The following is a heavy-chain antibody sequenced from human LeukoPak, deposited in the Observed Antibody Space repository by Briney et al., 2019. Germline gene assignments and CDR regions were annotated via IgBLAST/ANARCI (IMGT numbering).Heavy chain of an antibody. Sequence: ASVKVSCKASGYTFTNYHMHWVRQAPGQGLEWVGIINPSGGSTTYAQKFQGRVTMTRDTSMSTVYMDLNSLRSEDTAVYYCARDSLRTVIAAAGGNWFDPWGQGTLVTVSS. CDR3: ARDSLRTVIAAAGGNWFDP. V-gene: IGHV1-46*01. J-gene: IGHJ5*02. D-gene: IGHD6-25*01. CDR1: GYTFTNYH. CDR2: INPSGGST.